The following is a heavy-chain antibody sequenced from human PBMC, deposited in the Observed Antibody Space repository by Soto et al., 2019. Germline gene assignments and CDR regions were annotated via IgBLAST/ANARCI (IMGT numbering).Heavy chain of an antibody. Sequence: AASVKVSCKPSGYTFSSYAISWVRQAPGQGLEWMGWISAYNDNTNYVQKLQGRVTMTTDTSTSTAYMELRSLRSDDTAVYYCAGGTGGNWAAFDIWGQGTMVTVSS. CDR1: GYTFSSYA. V-gene: IGHV1-18*01. J-gene: IGHJ3*02. D-gene: IGHD2-15*01. CDR3: AGGTGGNWAAFDI. CDR2: ISAYNDNT.